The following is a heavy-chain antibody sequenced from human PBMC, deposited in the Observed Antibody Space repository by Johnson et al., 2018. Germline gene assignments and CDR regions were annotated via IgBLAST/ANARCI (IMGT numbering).Heavy chain of an antibody. J-gene: IGHJ6*02. V-gene: IGHV3-9*01. CDR2: ISSNSIGI. CDR1: GFTFDDYA. Sequence: VQLVESGGGLVQPGRSLRLSCEASGFTFDDYAMHWVRQAPGKGLEWVSGISSNSIGIGYGDSVKGRFTISRDNAKNSLYLQMNSLRTEDTALYYCAKESYYDRRGYYFYYYGMDVWGQGTTVTVSS. D-gene: IGHD3-22*01. CDR3: AKESYYDRRGYYFYYYGMDV.